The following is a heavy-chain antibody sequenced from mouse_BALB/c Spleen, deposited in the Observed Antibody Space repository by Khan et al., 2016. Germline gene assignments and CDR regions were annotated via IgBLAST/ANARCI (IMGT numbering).Heavy chain of an antibody. CDR1: GYSFTSYW. J-gene: IGHJ4*01. Sequence: VQLQQPGTELVRPGASVKLSCRASGYSFTSYWMDWVKQRPGQGLEWIGMIHPSDSDTNLNQKFSDKATLTVDKSSTTAYMQLSSPTSEDSAVYSCTRSCYGNPPYYALDYWGQGTSVTVAS. CDR3: TRSCYGNPPYYALDY. CDR2: IHPSDSDT. D-gene: IGHD2-1*01. V-gene: IGHV1-74*01.